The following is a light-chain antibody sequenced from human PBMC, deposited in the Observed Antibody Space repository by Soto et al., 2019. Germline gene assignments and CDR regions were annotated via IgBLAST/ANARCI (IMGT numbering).Light chain of an antibody. J-gene: IGLJ2*01. CDR3: AAWDGSLNHIL. CDR2: SDN. Sequence: QSVLTQPPSASGTPGQRVTISCSGSSSNMGTYTVNWYQQLPRAAPKLLIYSDNQRPSGVPDRFSGSKSGTSASLAITGLQSEDEADYYCAAWDGSLNHILFGGGTKLTVL. V-gene: IGLV1-44*01. CDR1: SSNMGTYT.